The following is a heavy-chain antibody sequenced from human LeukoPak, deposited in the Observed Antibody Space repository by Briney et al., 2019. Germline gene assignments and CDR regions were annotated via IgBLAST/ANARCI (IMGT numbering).Heavy chain of an antibody. D-gene: IGHD3-10*01. Sequence: PGGSLRLSCAASGFTFSSSALGWVRQAPGKGLEWVSAMSGSGGNIFYTDSVKGRFTISRDNSKNTLYLQMNSLRAEDTALYYCARPASRGVGRYFDLWGRGSLVTVSS. V-gene: IGHV3-23*01. CDR1: GFTFSSSA. CDR3: ARPASRGVGRYFDL. CDR2: MSGSGGNI. J-gene: IGHJ2*01.